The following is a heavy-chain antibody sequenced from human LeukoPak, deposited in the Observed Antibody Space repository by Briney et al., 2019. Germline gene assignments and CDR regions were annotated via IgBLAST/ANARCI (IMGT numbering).Heavy chain of an antibody. V-gene: IGHV3-23*01. CDR3: ANIGGYDSSGYYSDNWFDP. CDR1: GFTFSSYG. J-gene: IGHJ5*02. Sequence: GGSLRLSCAASGFTFSSYGMSWVRQAPGKGLEWVSAISGSGGSTYYADSVKGRFTISRDNSKNTLYLQMNSLRAEDTAVYYCANIGGYDSSGYYSDNWFDPWGQGTLVTVSS. D-gene: IGHD3-22*01. CDR2: ISGSGGST.